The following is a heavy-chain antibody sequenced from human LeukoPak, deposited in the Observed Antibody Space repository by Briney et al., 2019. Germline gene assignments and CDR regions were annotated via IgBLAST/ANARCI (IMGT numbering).Heavy chain of an antibody. V-gene: IGHV3-74*01. CDR3: ARWTYASDGSGY. CDR1: GFTFSTYW. D-gene: IGHD3-16*01. CDR2: INTDGSVT. J-gene: IGHJ4*02. Sequence: PGGSLRLSCAASGFTFSTYWMHWVRRAPGEGLVWVSQINTDGSVTTYADSVKGRFTISRDNAKNTLYLQMNSLRAEDTAVYYCARWTYASDGSGYWGQGTLVTVSS.